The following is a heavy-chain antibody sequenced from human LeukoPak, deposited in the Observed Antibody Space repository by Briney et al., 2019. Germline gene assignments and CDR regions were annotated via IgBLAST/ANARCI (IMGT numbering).Heavy chain of an antibody. J-gene: IGHJ4*02. CDR1: GFTFSSYG. V-gene: IGHV3-30*18. Sequence: GRSLRLSCAASGFTFSSYGMHWVRQAPGKGLEWVAVISYDGSNKYYADSMKGRFTISRDNSKNTLYLQMNSLRAEDTAVYYCAKDLYVWGSYRYPDYWGQGTLVTVSS. D-gene: IGHD3-16*02. CDR2: ISYDGSNK. CDR3: AKDLYVWGSYRYPDY.